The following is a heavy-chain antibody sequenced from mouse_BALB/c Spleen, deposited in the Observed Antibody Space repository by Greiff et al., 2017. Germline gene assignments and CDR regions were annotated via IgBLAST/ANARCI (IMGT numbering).Heavy chain of an antibody. J-gene: IGHJ2*01. CDR2: ISSGSSTI. D-gene: IGHD2-2*01. Sequence: EVKLMESGGGLVQPGGSRKLSCAASGFTFSSFGMHWVRQAPEKGLEWVAYISSGSSTIYYADTVKGRFTISRDNPKNTLFLQMTSLRSEDTAMYYCARGGYDVYYFDYWGQGTTLTVSS. CDR3: ARGGYDVYYFDY. CDR1: GFTFSSFG. V-gene: IGHV5-17*02.